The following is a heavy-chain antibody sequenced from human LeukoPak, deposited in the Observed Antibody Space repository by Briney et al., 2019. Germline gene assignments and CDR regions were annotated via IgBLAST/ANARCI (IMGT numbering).Heavy chain of an antibody. CDR3: AKGDSFDP. CDR2: MNPDSGNT. CDR1: GYTFTTYD. D-gene: IGHD3-3*01. J-gene: IGHJ5*02. Sequence: ASVKVSCKASGYTFTTYDINWVRQATGQGLEWMGWMNPDSGNTGYAQKFQGRVTLTRNTSIGTAYMELSSLRSDDTAVYYCAKGDSFDPWGQGTLVTVPS. V-gene: IGHV1-8*01.